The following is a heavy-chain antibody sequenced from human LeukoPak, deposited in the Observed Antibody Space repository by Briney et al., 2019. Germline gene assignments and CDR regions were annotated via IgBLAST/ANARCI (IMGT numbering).Heavy chain of an antibody. J-gene: IGHJ5*02. Sequence: PGGSLRLSCAASGFTVSSNYMSWVRQAPGKGLEWVSVIYSGGSTYYADSVKGRFTISRDNSKNTLYLQMNSLRAEDTAVYYCARGQIGCSGGSCYPPKRRFDPWGQGTLVTVSS. D-gene: IGHD2-15*01. V-gene: IGHV3-66*01. CDR2: IYSGGST. CDR1: GFTVSSNY. CDR3: ARGQIGCSGGSCYPPKRRFDP.